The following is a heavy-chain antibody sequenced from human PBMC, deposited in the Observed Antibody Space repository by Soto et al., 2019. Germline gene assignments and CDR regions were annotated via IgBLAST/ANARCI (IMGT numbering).Heavy chain of an antibody. CDR3: ARDWYMXY. J-gene: IGHJ4*02. CDR1: GFTFSNHW. D-gene: IGHD1-20*01. Sequence: GGSLRLACAASGFTFSNHWINWIRQTPGRGLEWLAVIKQDGSEKYYVDSVKGRFTVSRDNAMNSAYLQMNSLRVDDTAVYYCARDWYMXYWGQRTLVTVSS. V-gene: IGHV3-7*04. CDR2: IKQDGSEK.